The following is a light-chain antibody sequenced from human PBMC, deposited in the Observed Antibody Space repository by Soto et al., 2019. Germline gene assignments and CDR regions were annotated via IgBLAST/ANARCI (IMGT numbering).Light chain of an antibody. Sequence: DIQMTQSPSSLSASVGDRVTITCRASETIDTYLNWYQQKPGKAPRLLIYFASSLQSGVPVRFSGSGSWTEFTLTISSLQREDFATYFCQQDYNFPRTFGLGTKLEIK. CDR2: FAS. CDR3: QQDYNFPRT. J-gene: IGKJ1*01. CDR1: ETIDTY. V-gene: IGKV1-39*01.